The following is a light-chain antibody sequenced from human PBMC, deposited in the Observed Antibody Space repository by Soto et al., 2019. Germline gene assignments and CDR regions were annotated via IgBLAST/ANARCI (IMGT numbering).Light chain of an antibody. Sequence: QSALTQPASVSGSPGQSITISCTGTSSDVGSDNLVSWYQQHPGKAPKLMIYEVSKRPSGVSNRFSGSKSGNTASLTISGLQAEDEADYYCCSYAGSSTLYVFGTGTKLTVL. CDR3: CSYAGSSTLYV. V-gene: IGLV2-23*02. CDR2: EVS. J-gene: IGLJ1*01. CDR1: SSDVGSDNL.